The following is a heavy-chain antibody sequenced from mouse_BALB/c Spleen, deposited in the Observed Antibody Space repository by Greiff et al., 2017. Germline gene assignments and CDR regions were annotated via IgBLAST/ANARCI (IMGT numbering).Heavy chain of an antibody. CDR3: ARVRSHAMDY. Sequence: EVKVEESGGGLVKPGGSLKLSCAASGFTFSSYAMSWVRQTPEKRLEWVASISSGGSTYYPDSVKGRFTISRDNARNILYLQMSSLRSEDTAMYYCARVRSHAMDYWGQGTSVTVSS. CDR2: ISSGGST. CDR1: GFTFSSYA. J-gene: IGHJ4*01. V-gene: IGHV5-6-5*01. D-gene: IGHD2-14*01.